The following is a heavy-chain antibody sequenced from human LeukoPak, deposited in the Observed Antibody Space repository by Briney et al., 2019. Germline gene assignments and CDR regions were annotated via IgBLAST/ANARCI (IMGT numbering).Heavy chain of an antibody. CDR2: IHYDGSNK. J-gene: IGHJ4*02. CDR3: AKDFRQPAGY. CDR1: GFTFSHYG. D-gene: IGHD6-25*01. Sequence: GGSLRLSCAASGFTFSHYGMHWVRQAPGKGLEWVTFIHYDGSNKYYADSVKGRFTISRDNSKNTLYLQMNSLRAEDTAVYYCAKDFRQPAGYWGQGTLVTVSS. V-gene: IGHV3-30*02.